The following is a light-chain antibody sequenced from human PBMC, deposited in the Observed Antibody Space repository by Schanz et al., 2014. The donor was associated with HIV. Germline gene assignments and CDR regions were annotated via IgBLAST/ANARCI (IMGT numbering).Light chain of an antibody. J-gene: IGLJ3*02. V-gene: IGLV2-14*03. CDR3: CSCTPPNPWV. Sequence: QSALTQPPSASGSPGQSVTISCTGTSSDVGGYNYVSWYQQHPGKAPKLMIYDVSNRPSGVSNRFSGSKSGNTASLTISGLPSEDEADYYCCSCTPPNPWVFGGGTKLTVL. CDR2: DVS. CDR1: SSDVGGYNY.